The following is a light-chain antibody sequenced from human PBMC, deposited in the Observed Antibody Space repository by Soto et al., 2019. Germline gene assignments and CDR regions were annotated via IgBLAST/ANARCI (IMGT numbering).Light chain of an antibody. CDR1: QSIRTW. J-gene: IGKJ1*01. CDR3: QQYNSDST. CDR2: KAS. Sequence: IQMTQSPSTLSASVGDRVTITCRASQSIRTWLAWYQQKPGKAPKLLIYKASSLESEVPSRFSGSGSGTEFTLTINSLQPDDSATYYCQQYNSDSTFGQGTKVEIK. V-gene: IGKV1-5*03.